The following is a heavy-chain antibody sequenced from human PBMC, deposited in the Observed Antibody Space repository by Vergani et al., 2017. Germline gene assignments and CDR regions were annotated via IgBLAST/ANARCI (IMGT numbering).Heavy chain of an antibody. Sequence: QVPLQESCPGLVKASQTLSLICSVSGAHVGNGGYYWSLVRQRPGMGLDWIGYIYYSGTTYYNPSLESRLTISLDTSENHLSLKLTSGTVADTSVYYWAGQKECYMDVCGKG. J-gene: IGHJ6*03. CDR2: IYYSGTT. CDR1: GAHVGNGGYY. CDR3: AGQKECYMDV. V-gene: IGHV4-31*03.